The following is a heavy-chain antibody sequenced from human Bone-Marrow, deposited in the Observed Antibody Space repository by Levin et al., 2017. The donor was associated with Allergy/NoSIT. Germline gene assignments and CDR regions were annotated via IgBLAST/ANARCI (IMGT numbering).Heavy chain of an antibody. D-gene: IGHD2-21*01. CDR1: GFTFSSYW. CDR2: VDRDGSKT. J-gene: IGHJ5*01. V-gene: IGHV3-74*01. Sequence: GESLKISCAASGFTFSSYWMHWVRQAPGKGLVWVSRVDRDGSKTTHADSVKGRFTVSRDNAKNTLYLQMNSLRVEDTAVYYCVRDRRSVVVSVPSNWFDSWGQGTLVTVSS. CDR3: VRDRRSVVVSVPSNWFDS.